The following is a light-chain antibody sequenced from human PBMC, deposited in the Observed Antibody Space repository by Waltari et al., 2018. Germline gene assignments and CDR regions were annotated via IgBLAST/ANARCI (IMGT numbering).Light chain of an antibody. J-gene: IGLJ3*02. V-gene: IGLV2-14*03. Sequence: QSALTQPASVSGSPGQSITISCTGTSRDVGGYNYVSWYQQHPGKAPKLMIYDDSNRPSGVSDRFSGSKSGDTASLTISGLQAEDEADYYCNSYTSSSTWVFGGGTKLTVL. CDR2: DDS. CDR1: SRDVGGYNY. CDR3: NSYTSSSTWV.